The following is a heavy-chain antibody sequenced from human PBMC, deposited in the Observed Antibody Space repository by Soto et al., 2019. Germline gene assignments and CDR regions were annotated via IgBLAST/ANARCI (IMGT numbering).Heavy chain of an antibody. CDR3: VRLPYSRRYSYSFDY. Sequence: GESLKISCKGSGYSFTSYWIAWVRQTPGKGLEWMGIIYPGDSDTKYSPSFQGQVTISADKSTSTAYLQWSSLQASDTAMYYCVRLPYSRRYSYSFDYRGQGTQVTGSS. CDR2: IYPGDSDT. CDR1: GYSFTSYW. J-gene: IGHJ4*02. V-gene: IGHV5-51*01. D-gene: IGHD3-22*01.